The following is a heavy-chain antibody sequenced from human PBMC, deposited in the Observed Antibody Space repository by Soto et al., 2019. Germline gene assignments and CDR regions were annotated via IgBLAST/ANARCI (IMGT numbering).Heavy chain of an antibody. D-gene: IGHD2-21*02. J-gene: IGHJ5*02. CDR1: GYIFTKYG. V-gene: IGHV1-18*01. Sequence: QVPVVQSGPELKKPGASVKVSCKAQGYIFTKYGIGWVRQAPGHGLEWMGVINVYNGDRKVAQKFQDRVSMTTDTATDTAYMELKSLRSGDTAVYYCARLQLGGDRMLNWFDPWGQGTLVTVSS. CDR3: ARLQLGGDRMLNWFDP. CDR2: INVYNGDR.